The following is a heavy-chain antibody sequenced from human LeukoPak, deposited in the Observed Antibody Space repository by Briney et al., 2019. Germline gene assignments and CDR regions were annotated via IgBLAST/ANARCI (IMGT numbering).Heavy chain of an antibody. CDR2: MSYDGSNK. D-gene: IGHD5-18*01. CDR3: ASLRYSSN. CDR1: GFTFSSYA. Sequence: GGSLRLSCAASGFTFSSYAIHWVRQTPGKGLEWVAFMSYDGSNKYYADSVKGRFTISRDNSKNTLYLQMNSLRAEDTAVYYCASLRYSSNWGQGTLVTVSS. J-gene: IGHJ4*02. V-gene: IGHV3-30-3*01.